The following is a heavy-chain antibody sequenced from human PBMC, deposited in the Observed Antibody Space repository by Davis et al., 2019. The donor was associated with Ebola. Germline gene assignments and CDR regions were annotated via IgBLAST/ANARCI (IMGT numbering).Heavy chain of an antibody. Sequence: GESLKISCAASGFTFSSYWMSWVRQAPGKGLEWVSAISGSGGSTYYADSVKGRFTISRDNSKNTLYLQMNSLRAEDTAVYYCAKDVLLWFGERGDYFDYWGQGTLVTVSS. V-gene: IGHV3-23*01. CDR2: ISGSGGST. D-gene: IGHD3-10*01. CDR3: AKDVLLWFGERGDYFDY. CDR1: GFTFSSYW. J-gene: IGHJ4*02.